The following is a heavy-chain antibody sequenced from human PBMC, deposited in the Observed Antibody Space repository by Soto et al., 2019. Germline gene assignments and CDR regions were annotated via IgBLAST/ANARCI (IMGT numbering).Heavy chain of an antibody. J-gene: IGHJ6*02. Sequence: QVQLQESGPGLVKPSETLSLTCTVSGGSISSYYWSWIRQPPGKGLEWIGYIYYSGSTNYNPSLKSRVTISVDTSKSQFSLKLSSVTAADTAVYYCARVGYYDSSGSYYYYYYGMDVWGQGTTVTVSS. CDR1: GGSISSYY. D-gene: IGHD3-22*01. CDR3: ARVGYYDSSGSYYYYYYGMDV. V-gene: IGHV4-59*01. CDR2: IYYSGST.